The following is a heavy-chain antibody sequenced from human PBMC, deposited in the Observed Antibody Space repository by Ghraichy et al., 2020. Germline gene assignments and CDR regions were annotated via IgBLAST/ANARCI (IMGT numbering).Heavy chain of an antibody. CDR1: GFTVSSNY. J-gene: IGHJ3*02. CDR2: IYSGGST. Sequence: GGSLRLSCAASGFTVSSNYMSWVRQAPGKGLEWVSVIYSGGSTYYADSVKGRFTISRDNSKNTLYLQMNSLRAEDTAVYYCARAQITMIVVGGDAFDIWGQGTMVTVSS. D-gene: IGHD3-22*01. V-gene: IGHV3-53*01. CDR3: ARAQITMIVVGGDAFDI.